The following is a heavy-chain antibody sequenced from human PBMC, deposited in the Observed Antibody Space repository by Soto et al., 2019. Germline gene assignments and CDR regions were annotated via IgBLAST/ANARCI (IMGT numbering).Heavy chain of an antibody. D-gene: IGHD5-18*01. CDR1: GGTFSSYA. CDR2: IIPIFGTA. V-gene: IGHV1-69*01. Sequence: QVQLVQSGAEVKKPGSSVKVSCKASGGTFSSYAISWVRQAPGQGLEWMGGIIPIFGTANYAQKFQGRVTSTADEYTSTAYMELSSLRSEDTAVYYCAREIRGGYSYTGGYYYGMDVWGQGTTVTVSS. CDR3: AREIRGGYSYTGGYYYGMDV. J-gene: IGHJ6*02.